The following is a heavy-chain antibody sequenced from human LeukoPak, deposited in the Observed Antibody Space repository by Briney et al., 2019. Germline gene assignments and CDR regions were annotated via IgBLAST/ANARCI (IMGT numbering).Heavy chain of an antibody. Sequence: GGSLRLSCAASGFTVSSNYMSWVRQAPGKGLEWVSVIYSGGSTYYADSVKGRFTISRDNSKNTLYLQLNSLRAEDTAVYHCARDLGGWSNYWGQGTLVTVSS. CDR3: ARDLGGWSNY. CDR1: GFTVSSNY. CDR2: IYSGGST. V-gene: IGHV3-53*01. D-gene: IGHD6-19*01. J-gene: IGHJ4*02.